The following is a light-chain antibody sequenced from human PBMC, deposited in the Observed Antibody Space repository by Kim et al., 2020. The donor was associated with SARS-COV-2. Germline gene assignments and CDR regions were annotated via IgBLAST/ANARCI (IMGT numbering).Light chain of an antibody. CDR3: QQYDSSPKT. CDR2: GAS. Sequence: ENVLTQSPDTLSLSPGERATLSCRASQSINSNYLAWYQQKRGQAPRLLIYGASYRATGIPDRFRGIGSGTDFALIITRLESEDFAVYYCQQYDSSPKTFGQGTKVDIK. V-gene: IGKV3-20*01. CDR1: QSINSNY. J-gene: IGKJ1*01.